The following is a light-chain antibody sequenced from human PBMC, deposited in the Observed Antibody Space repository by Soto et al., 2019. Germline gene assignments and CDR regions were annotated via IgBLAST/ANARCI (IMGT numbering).Light chain of an antibody. J-gene: IGKJ4*02. CDR1: QSVNTN. CDR2: GAS. CDR3: QQYHNWLT. V-gene: IGKV3-15*01. Sequence: EIVMTQSPATLSVSPGERATLSCTASQSVNTNLAWYQQKPGQSSRLLIYGASTRATGIPARFSGSGSGTEFTLTISTLQSEVFAFYYCQQYHNWLTFGGGTEVEIK.